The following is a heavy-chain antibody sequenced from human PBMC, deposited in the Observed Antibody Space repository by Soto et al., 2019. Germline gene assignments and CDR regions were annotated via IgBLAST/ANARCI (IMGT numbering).Heavy chain of an antibody. CDR1: GYTFTSYG. J-gene: IGHJ4*02. D-gene: IGHD1-26*01. CDR3: ARDGPPAAWWELQPPFDY. Sequence: QVQLVQSGAEVKKPGASVKVSCKASGYTFTSYGISWVRQAPGQGLEWMGWISAYNGNTNYAQKLQGRVTMTTDTSTITAYMELRSLRSDDTAVYYCARDGPPAAWWELQPPFDYWGQGTLVTVSS. CDR2: ISAYNGNT. V-gene: IGHV1-18*01.